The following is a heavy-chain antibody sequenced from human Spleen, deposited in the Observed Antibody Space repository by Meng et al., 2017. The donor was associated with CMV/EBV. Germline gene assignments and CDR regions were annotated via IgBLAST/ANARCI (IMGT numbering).Heavy chain of an antibody. Sequence: GGSLRLSCAASGFNVSSDYMSRVRQIPGKGLAWVSTFYPYGSTYYADSVKGRFTISRDDSKSIAYLQMNSLRTEDTAVYYCSRDVPHYDLWSGYSDYWGQGTLVTVSS. CDR2: FYPYGST. D-gene: IGHD3-3*01. V-gene: IGHV3-53*01. CDR3: SRDVPHYDLWSGYSDY. J-gene: IGHJ4*02. CDR1: GFNVSSDY.